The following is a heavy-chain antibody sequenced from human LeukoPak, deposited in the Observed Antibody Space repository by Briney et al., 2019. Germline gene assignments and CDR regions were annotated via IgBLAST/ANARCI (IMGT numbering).Heavy chain of an antibody. J-gene: IGHJ3*01. Sequence: ASVTVSCKASGYTFTVYFLHWMRQAPGQGLELLGWINPHSGDTEYEQKFQGRVTMTRDTSITTAYMQLNSLTSDDTALYYCARAYYYDISGPISAFDLWGQGTMVTVSS. CDR3: ARAYYYDISGPISAFDL. D-gene: IGHD3-22*01. V-gene: IGHV1-2*02. CDR1: GYTFTVYF. CDR2: INPHSGDT.